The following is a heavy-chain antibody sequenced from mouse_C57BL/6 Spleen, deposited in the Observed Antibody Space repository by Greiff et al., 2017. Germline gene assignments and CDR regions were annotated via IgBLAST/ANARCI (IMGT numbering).Heavy chain of an antibody. J-gene: IGHJ1*03. V-gene: IGHV1-64*01. D-gene: IGHD1-1*01. CDR1: GYTFTSYW. CDR2: IHPNSGST. Sequence: QVQLQQPGAELVKPGASVKLSCKASGYTFTSYWMHWVKQRPGQGLEWIGMIHPNSGSTNYNEKFKSKATLTVDKSSSTTYMQLRSLTSADSAVYYCARWVSTSVGEYFDFWGKGTTLTVSS. CDR3: ARWVSTSVGEYFDF.